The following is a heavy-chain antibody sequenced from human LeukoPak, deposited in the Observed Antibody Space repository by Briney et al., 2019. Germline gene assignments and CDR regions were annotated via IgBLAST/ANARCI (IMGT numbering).Heavy chain of an antibody. Sequence: PGGSLRLSCAASGFTFSSYAMSWVRQAPGKGLEWVSGISWNSNSIGYADSVKGRFTISRDNAKNSLYLQMNSLRTEDTALYYCAKGGIHRGYYYYYMDVWGKGTTVTISS. V-gene: IGHV3-9*01. CDR2: ISWNSNSI. CDR1: GFTFSSYA. J-gene: IGHJ6*03. D-gene: IGHD6-13*01. CDR3: AKGGIHRGYYYYYMDV.